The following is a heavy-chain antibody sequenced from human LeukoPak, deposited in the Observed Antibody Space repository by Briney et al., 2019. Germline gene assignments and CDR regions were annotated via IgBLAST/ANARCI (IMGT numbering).Heavy chain of an antibody. J-gene: IGHJ4*02. D-gene: IGHD3-22*01. CDR3: ARADGGSSGYYEIDY. CDR2: IIPTLGIA. CDR1: GGTFSSYA. V-gene: IGHV1-69*04. Sequence: SVKVSCKASGGTFSSYAISWVRQAPGQGLEWMGRIIPTLGIANYAQKFQGRVTITADKSTSTAYMELSSLRSEDTAVYYCARADGGSSGYYEIDYWGQGTLVTVSS.